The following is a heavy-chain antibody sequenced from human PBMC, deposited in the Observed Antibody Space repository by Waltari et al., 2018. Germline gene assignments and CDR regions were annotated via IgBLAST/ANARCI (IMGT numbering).Heavy chain of an antibody. J-gene: IGHJ6*02. CDR1: GFTFSSYA. CDR3: ARDLDYYYGMDV. Sequence: QVQLVESGGGVVQPGRSLRLSCAASGFTFSSYAMHWGRQAPGKGLGGVAVISYDGSNKYYADSGKGRFTISRDNSKNTLYLQMNSLRAEDTAVYYCARDLDYYYGMDVWGQGTTVTVSS. V-gene: IGHV3-30-3*01. CDR2: ISYDGSNK.